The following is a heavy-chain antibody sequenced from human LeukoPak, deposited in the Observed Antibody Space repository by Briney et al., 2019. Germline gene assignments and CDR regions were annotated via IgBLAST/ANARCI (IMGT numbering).Heavy chain of an antibody. D-gene: IGHD6-19*01. Sequence: SETLSLTCTVSGGTISSYYWNWIRQPPGKGLEWIGYIHSSGSTKYNPSLKSRVTISVDTSKNQFSLKLSSVTAADRAVYYCARWYSSGWAFDCWGQGTLVTVSS. CDR1: GGTISSYY. CDR3: ARWYSSGWAFDC. CDR2: IHSSGST. J-gene: IGHJ4*02. V-gene: IGHV4-59*08.